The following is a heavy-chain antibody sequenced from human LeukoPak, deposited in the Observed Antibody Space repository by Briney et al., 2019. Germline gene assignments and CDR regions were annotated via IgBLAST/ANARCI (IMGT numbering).Heavy chain of an antibody. CDR3: ARGYCRGTSCNRYTFDM. D-gene: IGHD2-2*01. Sequence: SETLSLTCTVSDGSISSYYWSWIRQSPGKGLEWIGYIYYSGSTNYNPSLKSRVTISVDTSKNQFSLELSSVTAADTAVYYCARGYCRGTSCNRYTFDMWGQGTMVTASS. CDR2: IYYSGST. V-gene: IGHV4-59*01. J-gene: IGHJ3*02. CDR1: DGSISSYY.